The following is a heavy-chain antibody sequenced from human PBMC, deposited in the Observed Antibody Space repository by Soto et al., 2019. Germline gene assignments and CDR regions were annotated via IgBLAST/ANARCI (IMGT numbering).Heavy chain of an antibody. CDR3: ARHEYYDILTGDMAGNWFDP. J-gene: IGHJ5*02. Sequence: QLQLQESGPGLVKPSETLSLTCTVSGGSISSSSYYWGWIRQPPGKGLEWIGSIYYSGSTYYNPSLKSRVTISVDTSKNQFSLKLSSVTAADTAVYYCARHEYYDILTGDMAGNWFDPWGQGTLVTVSS. V-gene: IGHV4-39*01. CDR2: IYYSGST. CDR1: GGSISSSSYY. D-gene: IGHD3-9*01.